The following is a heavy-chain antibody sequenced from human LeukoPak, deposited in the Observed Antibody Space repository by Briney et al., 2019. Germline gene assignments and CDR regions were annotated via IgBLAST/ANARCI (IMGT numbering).Heavy chain of an antibody. CDR1: DYSISSGYY. Sequence: PSETLSLTCAVSDYSISSGYYWGWIRQPPGKGLEWIGSIYHSGSTYYNPSLKSRVTISVDTSKNQFSLKLSSVTAADTAVYYCAAGYCSGGSCYSVVHDAFDIWGQGAMVTVSS. V-gene: IGHV4-38-2*01. D-gene: IGHD2-15*01. J-gene: IGHJ3*02. CDR2: IYHSGST. CDR3: AAGYCSGGSCYSVVHDAFDI.